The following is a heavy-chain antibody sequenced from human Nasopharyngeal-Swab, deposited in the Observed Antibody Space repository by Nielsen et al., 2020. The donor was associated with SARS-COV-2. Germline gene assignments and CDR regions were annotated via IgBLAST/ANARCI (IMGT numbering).Heavy chain of an antibody. CDR1: GFCFSSFS. D-gene: IGHD2-15*01. Sequence: GSLEISCVGSGFCFSSFSMHWVRQAPGEGVEWVANINQDGSEEYYVASVKGRFTISRDNSKKTLYLQMNSLRAEDTAVYYCARTRYCSSGSCYMDVWGKGTTVTVSS. CDR2: INQDGSEE. CDR3: ARTRYCSSGSCYMDV. V-gene: IGHV3-7*01. J-gene: IGHJ6*03.